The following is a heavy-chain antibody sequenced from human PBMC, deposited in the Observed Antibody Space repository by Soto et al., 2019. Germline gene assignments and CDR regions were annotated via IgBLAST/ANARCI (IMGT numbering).Heavy chain of an antibody. CDR2: ISYDGSNK. Sequence: GSLRLSCAASGFTFSSYAMHWVRQAPGKGLEWVAVISYDGSNKYYADSVKGQFTISRDNSKNTLYLQMNSLRAEDTAVYYCARDFVVVTAYDYWGQGTLVTVSS. CDR3: ARDFVVVTAYDY. CDR1: GFTFSSYA. J-gene: IGHJ4*02. V-gene: IGHV3-30-3*01. D-gene: IGHD2-21*02.